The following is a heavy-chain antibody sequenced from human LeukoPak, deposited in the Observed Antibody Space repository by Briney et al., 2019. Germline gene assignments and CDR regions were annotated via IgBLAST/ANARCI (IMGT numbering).Heavy chain of an antibody. CDR2: IKQDGSEK. J-gene: IGHJ6*02. CDR1: GFTFSSYW. D-gene: IGHD3-16*01. CDR3: ARDHVVHDYVWGRNYYYGMDV. Sequence: PGGSLRLSCAASGFTFSSYWMSWVRQAPGKGLEWVANIKQDGSEKYYVDSVKGRFTISRDNAKNSLYLQMNSLRAEDTAVYYCARDHVVHDYVWGRNYYYGMDVWGQGTTVTVSS. V-gene: IGHV3-7*01.